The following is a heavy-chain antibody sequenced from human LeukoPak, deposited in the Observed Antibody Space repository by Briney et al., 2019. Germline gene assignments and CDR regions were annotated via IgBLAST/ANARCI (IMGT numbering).Heavy chain of an antibody. Sequence: GGSPRLSCAASGFTFDDYAMHWVRQAPGKGLEWVSGISWNSGSIGYADSVKGRFTISRDNAKNSLYLQMNSLRAEDMALYYCAKDKRGDYYYYYMDVWGKGTTVTVSS. CDR1: GFTFDDYA. CDR3: AKDKRGDYYYYYMDV. D-gene: IGHD3-10*01. CDR2: ISWNSGSI. J-gene: IGHJ6*03. V-gene: IGHV3-9*03.